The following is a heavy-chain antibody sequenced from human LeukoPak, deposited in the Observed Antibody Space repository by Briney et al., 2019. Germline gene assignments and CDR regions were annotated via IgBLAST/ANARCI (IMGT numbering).Heavy chain of an antibody. Sequence: ETLSLTCPVSGGSISSYYWGWIRQPPGKGLEWMGYIYYSGSTNYNPSFKSRVIISVDTSTDQFSLKLSSVTAADTAVYYCARSIFWYSSSSFHFDYWGQGTLVTVSS. J-gene: IGHJ4*02. V-gene: IGHV4-59*01. CDR1: GGSISSYY. CDR3: ARSIFWYSSSSFHFDY. CDR2: IYYSGST. D-gene: IGHD6-6*01.